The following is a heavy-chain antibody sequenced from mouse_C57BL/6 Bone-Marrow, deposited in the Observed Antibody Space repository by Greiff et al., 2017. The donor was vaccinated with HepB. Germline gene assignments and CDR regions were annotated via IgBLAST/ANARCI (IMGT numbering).Heavy chain of an antibody. CDR2: INPYNGGT. CDR3: AREGDYVHWYFDV. Sequence: EVKLQESGPVLVKPGASVKMSCKASGYTFTDYYMNWVKQSHGKSLEWIGVINPYNGGTSYNQKFKGKATLTVDKSSSTAYMELNSLTSEDSAVYYCAREGDYVHWYFDVWGTGTTVTVSS. D-gene: IGHD2-4*01. J-gene: IGHJ1*03. V-gene: IGHV1-19*01. CDR1: GYTFTDYY.